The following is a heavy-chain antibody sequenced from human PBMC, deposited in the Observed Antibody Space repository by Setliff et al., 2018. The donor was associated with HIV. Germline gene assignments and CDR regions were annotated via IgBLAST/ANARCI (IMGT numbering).Heavy chain of an antibody. Sequence: GSLRLSCAASGFTFSTYSMNWVRQAPGKGLEWVSYITGSSGTIYYADSVKGRFTISRDNAKNSLYLQMNSLRAEDTAVYYCARNYHDSSGYYTYYYYYMDVWGRGTTVTVSS. J-gene: IGHJ6*03. V-gene: IGHV3-48*01. D-gene: IGHD3-22*01. CDR2: ITGSSGTI. CDR1: GFTFSTYS. CDR3: ARNYHDSSGYYTYYYYYMDV.